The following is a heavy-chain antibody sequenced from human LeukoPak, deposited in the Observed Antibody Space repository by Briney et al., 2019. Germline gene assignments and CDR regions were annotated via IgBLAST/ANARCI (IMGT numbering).Heavy chain of an antibody. Sequence: GSLRLSCAASGFTFSSYSMNWVRQAPGKGLEWVSSISSSSSYIYYADSVKGRFTISRDNAKNSLYLQMNSLRAEDTAVYYCARSVPAAIPYYYGMDVWGQGTTVTVSS. CDR1: GFTFSSYS. CDR3: ARSVPAAIPYYYGMDV. CDR2: ISSSSSYI. D-gene: IGHD2-2*02. J-gene: IGHJ6*02. V-gene: IGHV3-21*04.